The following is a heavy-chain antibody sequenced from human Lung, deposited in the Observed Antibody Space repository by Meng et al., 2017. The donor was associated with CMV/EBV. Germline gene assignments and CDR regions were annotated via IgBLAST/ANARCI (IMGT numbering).Heavy chain of an antibody. D-gene: IGHD2-2*01. CDR2: ISSSSSYI. CDR3: SVYCSSTSCHRDGMDV. Sequence: GGSLSLSCAASGFIFSSDSMNWVRQAPGKGLEWVSSISSSSSYIYYEDSVKGRLTISRDNAKNALYLQMNSLRAEDTAVYYCSVYCSSTSCHRDGMDVWGQGTTVTVSS. V-gene: IGHV3-21*01. J-gene: IGHJ6*02. CDR1: GFIFSSDS.